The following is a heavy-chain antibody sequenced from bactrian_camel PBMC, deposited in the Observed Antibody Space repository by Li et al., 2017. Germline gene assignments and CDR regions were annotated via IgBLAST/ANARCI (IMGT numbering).Heavy chain of an antibody. CDR1: GYTYNRYC. Sequence: QVQLVESGGGSVQSGGSLTVSCLASGYTYNRYCMGWFRQALGKEREGVAAIYPGLGFTYYADSVKGRFTISRDNAKNTLYLHMNNLKPDDTAMYYCAAHATYSGGYYTPFLSSNLRYWGQGTQVTVS. D-gene: IGHD2*01. V-gene: IGHV3S28*01. J-gene: IGHJ4*01. CDR3: AAHATYSGGYYTPFLSSNLRY. CDR2: IYPGLGFT.